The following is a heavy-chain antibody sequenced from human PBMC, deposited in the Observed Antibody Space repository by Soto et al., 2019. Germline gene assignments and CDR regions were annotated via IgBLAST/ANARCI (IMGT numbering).Heavy chain of an antibody. CDR3: ARVRIVGAREIDF. D-gene: IGHD1-26*01. CDR2: ISGYNGDI. V-gene: IGHV1-18*04. CDR1: GYTFNRHG. Sequence: QVHLVQSGGEVKKPGASVKVSCKASGYTFNRHGITWVRQAPGQGLEWMGWISGYNGDINYEQTFQGRVTLSSDTLTRTVYLELKSLRFDDTAVYYWARVRIVGAREIDFWGQGTLVTVSS. J-gene: IGHJ4*02.